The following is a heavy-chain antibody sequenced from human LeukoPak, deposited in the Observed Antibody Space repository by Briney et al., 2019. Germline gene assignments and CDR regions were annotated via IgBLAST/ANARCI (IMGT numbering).Heavy chain of an antibody. D-gene: IGHD2-2*01. CDR3: ARGGYQLILDLVLYFDS. Sequence: QTGGSLRLSCAASGFSFSSHAMSWVRQAPGKGLEWVSGISWNSGSIAYADSVKGRFTISRDNAKNSLYLQMNSLRAEDMALYYCARGGYQLILDLVLYFDSWGQGTLVTVSS. CDR1: GFSFSSHA. CDR2: ISWNSGSI. V-gene: IGHV3-9*03. J-gene: IGHJ4*02.